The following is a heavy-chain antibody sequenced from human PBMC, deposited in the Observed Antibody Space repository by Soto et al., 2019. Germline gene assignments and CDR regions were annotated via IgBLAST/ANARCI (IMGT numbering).Heavy chain of an antibody. Sequence: QVQLVQSGAEVKKPGASVKVSCKASGYTFTSYYIHWMRQAPGQGLEWMGIINASGGGTTYAQKFQGRVTRTRDTTTGTVDMELSSLPSADTAVYYCARGGGAGSGSYKFFFDYWGQGTLVTVSS. J-gene: IGHJ4*02. D-gene: IGHD1-26*01. CDR2: INASGGGT. V-gene: IGHV1-46*01. CDR1: GYTFTSYY. CDR3: ARGGGAGSGSYKFFFDY.